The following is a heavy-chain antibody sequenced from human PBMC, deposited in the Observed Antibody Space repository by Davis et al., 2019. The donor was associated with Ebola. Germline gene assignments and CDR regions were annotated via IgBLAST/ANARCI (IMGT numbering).Heavy chain of an antibody. CDR2: IRSKSDGGTT. D-gene: IGHD3-3*01. J-gene: IGHJ3*02. CDR1: GFTVSNAW. V-gene: IGHV3-15*01. CDR3: TTEGIFGPGAVDI. Sequence: GESLKISCAASGFTVSNAWLSWVRQAPGKGLEWVGRIRSKSDGGTTDYAAPVKVRFTISRDDSKNTLYLQMNSLKTEDTAVYYCTTEGIFGPGAVDIWGQGTMVTVSS.